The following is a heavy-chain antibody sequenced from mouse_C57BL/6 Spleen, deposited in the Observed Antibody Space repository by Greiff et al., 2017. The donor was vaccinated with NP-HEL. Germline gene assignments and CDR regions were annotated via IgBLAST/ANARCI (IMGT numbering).Heavy chain of an antibody. D-gene: IGHD2-10*02. CDR3: ARGGYGNWYCDV. J-gene: IGHJ1*03. V-gene: IGHV1-50*01. CDR1: GYTFTSYW. CDR2: IDPSDSYT. Sequence: QVQLQQSGAELVKPGASVKLSCKASGYTFTSYWMQWVKQRPGQGLEWIGEIDPSDSYTNSNQKFKGKATLTVDTSSSTAYMQLSSLTSEDSAVYYCARGGYGNWYCDVWGTGTTVTVSS.